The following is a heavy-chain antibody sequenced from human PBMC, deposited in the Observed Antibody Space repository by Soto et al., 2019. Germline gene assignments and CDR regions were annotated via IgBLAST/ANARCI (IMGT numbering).Heavy chain of an antibody. J-gene: IGHJ3*02. CDR3: ARGYKGLPQI. CDR1: GVSFSGFY. V-gene: IGHV4-34*01. CDR2: INHSGST. Sequence: SETLSLTCAVYGVSFSGFYWSWIRQPPGRGLEYIGEINHSGSTNYNPSLKSRVTMSVDTSKNQFSLNLNSVTAADTAVYYCARGYKGLPQIWAQGTMVTVSS. D-gene: IGHD1-20*01.